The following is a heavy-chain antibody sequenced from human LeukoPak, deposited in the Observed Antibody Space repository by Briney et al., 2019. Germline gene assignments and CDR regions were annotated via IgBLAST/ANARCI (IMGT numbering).Heavy chain of an antibody. CDR1: GFTFSAYS. D-gene: IGHD6-19*01. CDR2: ISSRSFTI. V-gene: IGHV3-48*02. CDR3: ARSVIAVAGYDAFDI. J-gene: IGHJ3*02. Sequence: GGSLRLSCAASGFTFSAYSMNWVRQAPGKGLDWVSYISSRSFTIYYADSVKGRFTITRDNAKNSLYLEMNSLRDEDTAVYYCARSVIAVAGYDAFDIWGQGTVVTVSS.